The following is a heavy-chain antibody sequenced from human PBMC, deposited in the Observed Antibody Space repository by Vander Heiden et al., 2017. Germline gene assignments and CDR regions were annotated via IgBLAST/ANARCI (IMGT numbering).Heavy chain of an antibody. CDR3: AKERMIVGAFDI. J-gene: IGHJ3*02. Sequence: EVQLLESGGGLVQPGGSLRLSCAAPGFTFSTYAMSWVRQAPGKGLEWVSAISGSGGSTYYADSVKGRFTISRDNSKNTLYLQMNSLRAEDTAVYYCAKERMIVGAFDIWGQGTMVTVSS. CDR1: GFTFSTYA. CDR2: ISGSGGST. V-gene: IGHV3-23*01. D-gene: IGHD3-22*01.